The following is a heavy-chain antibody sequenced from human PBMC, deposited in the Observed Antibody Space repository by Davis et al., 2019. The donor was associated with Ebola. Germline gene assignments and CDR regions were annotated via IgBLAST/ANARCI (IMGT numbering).Heavy chain of an antibody. CDR3: AREGTGDGFIYYYGMDV. CDR1: GYTFSNYA. CDR2: MNPNSGDT. V-gene: IGHV1-8*01. D-gene: IGHD1-1*01. J-gene: IGHJ6*02. Sequence: ASSVNVSCKASGYTFSNYAINWVRQATGQGLEWMGWMNPNSGDTGYAQKFQGRVTMTRNTSISTAYMELSSLRSEDTAVYYCAREGTGDGFIYYYGMDVWGQGTTVTVSS.